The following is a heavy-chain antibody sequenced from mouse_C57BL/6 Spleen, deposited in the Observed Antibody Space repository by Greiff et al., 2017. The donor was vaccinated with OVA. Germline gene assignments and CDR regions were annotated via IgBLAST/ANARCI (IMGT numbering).Heavy chain of an antibody. J-gene: IGHJ2*01. CDR2: IDPSDSYT. CDR1: GYTFTSYW. Sequence: QVQLQQPGAELVMPGASVKLSCKASGYTFTSYWMHWVKQSPGQGLEWIGEIDPSDSYTNYNQKFKGKATLTVDKSSSTAYMQLSSLTSEDAAVYYGGRRDSKKRGFDYWGQGTTLTVSS. D-gene: IGHD3-2*01. CDR3: GRRDSKKRGFDY. V-gene: IGHV1-69*01.